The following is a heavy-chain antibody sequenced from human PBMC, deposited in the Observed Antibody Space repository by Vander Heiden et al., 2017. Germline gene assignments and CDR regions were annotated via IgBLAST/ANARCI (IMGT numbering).Heavy chain of an antibody. CDR1: GGSISSYY. CDR3: ARHGGTYTINDAFDI. D-gene: IGHD1-26*01. J-gene: IGHJ3*02. V-gene: IGHV4-59*08. CDR2: VHYSGST. Sequence: QVQLQESGPGLVKPSETLSLTCTVSGGSISSYYWSWIRQPPGKAPEWIGDVHYSGSTKYNPSLKSRLTISVDTSKNQFSLKLSSVTAADTAVYYCARHGGTYTINDAFDIWGQGTIVTVSS.